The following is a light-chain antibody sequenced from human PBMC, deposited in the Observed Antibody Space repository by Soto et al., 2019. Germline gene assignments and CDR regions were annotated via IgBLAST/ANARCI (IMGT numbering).Light chain of an antibody. CDR3: HQRHSWPRT. CDR1: RAVNTR. CDR2: LTS. Sequence: ESVLTQSPATLSSFPGDRVTLSCRASRAVNTRLAWYQHKPGQAPRLLIYLTSSRAAGIPARFSGSGSETDFTLTISDVEPEDFAVYYCHQRHSWPRTFGQGTKVDIK. V-gene: IGKV3-11*01. J-gene: IGKJ1*01.